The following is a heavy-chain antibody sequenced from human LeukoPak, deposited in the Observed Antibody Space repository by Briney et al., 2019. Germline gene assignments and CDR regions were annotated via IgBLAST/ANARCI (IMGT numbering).Heavy chain of an antibody. CDR2: ISAYNGNT. CDR3: ARAVADNYYYYYMDV. Sequence: GASVKVSCKASGYTFTSYGISWVRQAPGQGLEWMGWISAYNGNTNYAQKLQGRVTMTTDTSTSTAYMELRSLRSDDTAVYYCARAVADNYYYYYMDVWGKGTTVTVSS. J-gene: IGHJ6*03. V-gene: IGHV1-18*01. CDR1: GYTFTSYG. D-gene: IGHD6-19*01.